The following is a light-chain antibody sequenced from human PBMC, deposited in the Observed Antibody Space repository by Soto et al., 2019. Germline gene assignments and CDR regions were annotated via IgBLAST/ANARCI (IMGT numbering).Light chain of an antibody. Sequence: DIQMTQSPSTLSGSVGDRVTITCRASQTISSWLAWYQQKPGKAHXLLIYKASTLKSGVSSRFSGSGSGTEFTLTISSLQPDDFVTYYCQHYNSYSEAFGQGTKWIS. J-gene: IGKJ1*01. V-gene: IGKV1-5*03. CDR3: QHYNSYSEA. CDR1: QTISSW. CDR2: KAS.